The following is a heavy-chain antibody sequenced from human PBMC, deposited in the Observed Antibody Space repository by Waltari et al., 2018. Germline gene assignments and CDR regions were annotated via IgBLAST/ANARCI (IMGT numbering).Heavy chain of an antibody. CDR1: GFTFSSYG. CDR2: IWYDGSNK. Sequence: QVQLVESGGGVVQPGRSLRLSCAASGFTFSSYGLHWVRQAPGKGLGRVGVIWYDGSNKYYADSVKGRFTISRDNSKNTLYLQMNSLRAEDTAVYYCVGGSVYLSYWGQGTLVTVSS. V-gene: IGHV3-33*01. D-gene: IGHD3-10*01. J-gene: IGHJ4*02. CDR3: VGGSVYLSY.